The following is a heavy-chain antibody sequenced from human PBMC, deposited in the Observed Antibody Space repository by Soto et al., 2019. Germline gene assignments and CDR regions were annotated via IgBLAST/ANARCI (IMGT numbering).Heavy chain of an antibody. V-gene: IGHV1-18*01. CDR3: ARATIFGVVIHYYFDY. CDR2: ISAYNGNT. D-gene: IGHD3-3*01. J-gene: IGHJ4*02. Sequence: ASVKVSCKASGYTFTSYGISWVRQAPGQGLEWMGWISAYNGNTNYAQKLQGRVTMTTDTSTSTAYMELRSLRSDDTAVYYCARATIFGVVIHYYFDYWGQGTLVTISS. CDR1: GYTFTSYG.